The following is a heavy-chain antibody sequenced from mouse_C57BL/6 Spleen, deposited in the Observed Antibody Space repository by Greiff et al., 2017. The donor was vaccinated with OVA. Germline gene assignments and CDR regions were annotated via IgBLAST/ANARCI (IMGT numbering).Heavy chain of an antibody. V-gene: IGHV14-2*01. CDR1: GFNIKDYY. CDR3: ARRLYYDYDYWYFDV. Sequence: EVHLVESGAELVKPGASVKLSCTASGFNIKDYYMHWVKQRTEQGLEWIGRIDPEDGETKYAPKFQGKATITADTSSNTAYLQLSSLTSEDTAVYYCARRLYYDYDYWYFDVWGTGTTVTVSS. D-gene: IGHD2-4*01. CDR2: IDPEDGET. J-gene: IGHJ1*03.